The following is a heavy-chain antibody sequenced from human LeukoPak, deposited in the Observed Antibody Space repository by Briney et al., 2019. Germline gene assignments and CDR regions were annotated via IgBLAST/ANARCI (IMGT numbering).Heavy chain of an antibody. CDR2: ISYDGSDK. CDR1: GFTFSSYA. Sequence: PGGSLRLSCAASGFTFSSYAMYWVRQAPGKGLERVTVISYDGSDKYYADSVKGRFTISRDNSKNTLYLQMNSLRPEDTAVYYCARGYFYDSSGPNNGWDYWGQGTLVTVSS. CDR3: ARGYFYDSSGPNNGWDY. J-gene: IGHJ4*02. D-gene: IGHD3-22*01. V-gene: IGHV3-30*04.